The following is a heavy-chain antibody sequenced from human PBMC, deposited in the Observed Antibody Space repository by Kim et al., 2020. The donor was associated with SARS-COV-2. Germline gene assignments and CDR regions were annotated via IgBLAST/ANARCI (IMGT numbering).Heavy chain of an antibody. D-gene: IGHD3-10*01. V-gene: IGHV1-69*13. J-gene: IGHJ6*02. Sequence: SVKVSCKAFGGSFSTYSFDWVRQAPGQGLEWMGGIIPIYKVGNNAQKFQGRITLTADESTATVYMELRSLKFEDTAVYYCTRKTQGHYPIDVWGRGTTVSVSS. CDR3: TRKTQGHYPIDV. CDR2: IIPIYKVG. CDR1: GGSFSTYS.